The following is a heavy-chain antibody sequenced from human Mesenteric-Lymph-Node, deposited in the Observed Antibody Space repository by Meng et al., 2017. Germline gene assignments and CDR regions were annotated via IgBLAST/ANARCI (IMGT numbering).Heavy chain of an antibody. CDR2: ISSSGSTI. D-gene: IGHD6-19*01. Sequence: GESLKISCAASGFTFSSYSMNWVRQAPGKGLEWVSYISSSGSTIYYADSVKGRFTISRDNAKNSLYLQMNSLRAEDTAVYYCARGPQWLVHNYYGMDVWGQGTTVTVSS. CDR1: GFTFSSYS. V-gene: IGHV3-48*04. J-gene: IGHJ6*02. CDR3: ARGPQWLVHNYYGMDV.